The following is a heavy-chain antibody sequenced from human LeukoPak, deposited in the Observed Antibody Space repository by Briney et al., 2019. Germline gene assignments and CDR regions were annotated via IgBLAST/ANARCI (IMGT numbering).Heavy chain of an antibody. CDR2: MYYSGST. V-gene: IGHV4-39*07. D-gene: IGHD2-2*01. J-gene: IGHJ5*02. CDR1: GGSISSSSYY. CDR3: ARGGASIEVVPAARPNWFDP. Sequence: SETLSLTCTVSGGSISSSSYYWGWIRQPPGRGLEWIGSMYYSGSTYYNPSLKSRVAISVDTSKNQFSLKMSSVTAADTAVYYCARGGASIEVVPAARPNWFDPWGQGTLVTVSS.